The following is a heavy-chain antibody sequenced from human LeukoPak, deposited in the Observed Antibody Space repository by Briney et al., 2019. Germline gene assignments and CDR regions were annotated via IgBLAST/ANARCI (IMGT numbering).Heavy chain of an antibody. CDR2: KDYSGST. CDR3: ARLSLSSYGSGSYYRAHEKAGYYRRVYWFDP. D-gene: IGHD3-10*01. CDR1: GGSISRYY. Sequence: SETLSLTCTVSGGSISRYYWSWIRQPPGKGLEWIGYKDYSGSTNYNPSLKSRVTISVDTSKNQFSPKLSSVTAADTAVYYCARLSLSSYGSGSYYRAHEKAGYYRRVYWFDPWGQGTLVTVSS. V-gene: IGHV4-59*12. J-gene: IGHJ5*02.